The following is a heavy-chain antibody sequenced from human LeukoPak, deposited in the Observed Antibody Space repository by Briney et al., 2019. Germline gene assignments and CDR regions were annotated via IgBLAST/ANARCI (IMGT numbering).Heavy chain of an antibody. V-gene: IGHV3-15*05. CDR1: GFIFSKAW. CDR3: TTRYCAAGKCYPI. D-gene: IGHD2-8*02. J-gene: IGHJ4*02. Sequence: GSLRLSCAASGFIFSKAWMSWVRQAPGKGLESIGRIKGQSEGETTDYAAPVKGRFTISRDDSQNTLYLQMNNVASDDTGVYYCTTRYCAAGKCYPIWGQGTLVTVSS. CDR2: IKGQSEGETT.